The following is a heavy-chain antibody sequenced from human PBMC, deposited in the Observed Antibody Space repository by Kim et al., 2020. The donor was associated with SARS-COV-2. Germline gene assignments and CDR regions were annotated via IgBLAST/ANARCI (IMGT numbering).Heavy chain of an antibody. Sequence: AQKFQGRVTITADKSTSTAYMELSSLRSEDTAVYYCARGGWNDSSGPFDYWGQGTLVTVSS. J-gene: IGHJ4*02. V-gene: IGHV1-69*04. CDR3: ARGGWNDSSGPFDY. D-gene: IGHD3-22*01.